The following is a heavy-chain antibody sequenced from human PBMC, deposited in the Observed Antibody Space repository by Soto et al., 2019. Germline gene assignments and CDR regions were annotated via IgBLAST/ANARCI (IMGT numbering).Heavy chain of an antibody. V-gene: IGHV1-18*01. Sequence: QVQLVQSGTEVKRPGASVKVSCKASGYTFTGYGISWVRQAPGQGLEWMGRINAYNDNTDYAQKFQGRVSLTTDTSASTDYLELSSPTSDDTAVYYSARTIGSPDVDLDLWCPGTLVSVSS. J-gene: IGHJ4*02. CDR3: ARTIGSPDVDLDL. CDR1: GYTFTGYG. CDR2: INAYNDNT.